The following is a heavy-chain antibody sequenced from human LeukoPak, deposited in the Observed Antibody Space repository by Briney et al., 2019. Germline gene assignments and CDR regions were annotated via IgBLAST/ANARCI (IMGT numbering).Heavy chain of an antibody. D-gene: IGHD2-15*01. Sequence: GGSLRLSCAASGFYFSNYAMHWVRQAPGKGLEWLAYIRYDAGNKYYADSVKGRFTISRDNSKNTVYLKMNDLRAEDTAVYYCAKGWRRYFDLWGRGTVVTVSS. J-gene: IGHJ2*01. CDR2: IRYDAGNK. CDR3: AKGWRRYFDL. V-gene: IGHV3-30*02. CDR1: GFYFSNYA.